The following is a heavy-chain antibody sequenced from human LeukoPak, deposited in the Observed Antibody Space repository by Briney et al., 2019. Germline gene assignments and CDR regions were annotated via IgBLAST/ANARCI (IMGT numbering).Heavy chain of an antibody. CDR3: AKSGSSGYPSYFDF. CDR1: GFTLSTYA. Sequence: GGSLRLSCEASGFTLSTYAMKWVRQAPGKGPEWVSRITGIGDVTDYADSVKGRLTISRDISKNTLYLQMNSLRAEDTAVYYCAKSGSSGYPSYFDFWGQGTLVTVSS. CDR2: ITGIGDVT. J-gene: IGHJ4*02. D-gene: IGHD3-22*01. V-gene: IGHV3-23*01.